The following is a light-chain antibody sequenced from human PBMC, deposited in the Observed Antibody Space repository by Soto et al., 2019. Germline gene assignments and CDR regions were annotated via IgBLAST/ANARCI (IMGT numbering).Light chain of an antibody. CDR3: QQYYDWPPLT. CDR2: GAS. CDR1: QSVRTN. Sequence: EIVMTQSPATLSVSPGDRATLSCWASQSVRTNLAWYQQKPGQAPRLLIYGASTRATNIPARFSGSGSGTEFTLTISSLQSEDFAVYYCQQYYDWPPLTFGGGTKVEIK. J-gene: IGKJ4*01. V-gene: IGKV3-15*01.